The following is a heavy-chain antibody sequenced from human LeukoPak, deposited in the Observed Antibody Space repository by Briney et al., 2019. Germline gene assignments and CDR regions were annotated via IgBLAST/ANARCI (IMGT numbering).Heavy chain of an antibody. CDR2: ISGYGGDT. J-gene: IGHJ3*02. D-gene: IGHD6-19*01. Sequence: GGTLRLSCAASGFTVSSSYMTWVRQAPGKGLEWVSSISGYGGDTYYTDSVKGRFTISRDNSKNTLSLQMNSLRAENTAIYYCAKVASNSGKGGAFDIWGQGTMVTVSS. CDR3: AKVASNSGKGGAFDI. V-gene: IGHV3-23*01. CDR1: GFTVSSSY.